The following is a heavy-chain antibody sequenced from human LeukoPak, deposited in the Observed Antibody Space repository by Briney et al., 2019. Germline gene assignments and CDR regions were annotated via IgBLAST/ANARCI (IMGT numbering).Heavy chain of an antibody. V-gene: IGHV3-9*01. CDR1: GFTFDDYA. Sequence: GGSLRLSCAASGFTFDDYAMHWVRQAPGEGLEWVSGISWNSGSIGYADSVKGRFTISRDNAKNSLYLQMNSLRAEDTALYYCAKDRRDGYNYYYYGMDVWGQGTTVTVSS. CDR3: AKDRRDGYNYYYYGMDV. CDR2: ISWNSGSI. D-gene: IGHD5-24*01. J-gene: IGHJ6*02.